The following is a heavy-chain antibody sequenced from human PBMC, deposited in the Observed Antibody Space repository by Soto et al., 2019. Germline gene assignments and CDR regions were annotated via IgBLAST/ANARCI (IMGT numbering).Heavy chain of an antibody. Sequence: SETLSLTCAVYGGSFSGYYWSWIRQPPGKGLEWIGEINHSGSTNYNPSLKSRVTISVDTSKNQFSLKLRSVTAADTAVYYCARGPGYYDSSGYWTGPWGQGTLVTVSS. J-gene: IGHJ5*02. D-gene: IGHD3-22*01. CDR3: ARGPGYYDSSGYWTGP. CDR1: GGSFSGYY. CDR2: INHSGST. V-gene: IGHV4-34*01.